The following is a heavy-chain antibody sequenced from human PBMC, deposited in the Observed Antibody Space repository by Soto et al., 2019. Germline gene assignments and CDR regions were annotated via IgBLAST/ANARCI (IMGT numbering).Heavy chain of an antibody. CDR3: ARQTNKGAEAYYYYGLDV. CDR1: GYIFTNYW. V-gene: IGHV5-51*01. Sequence: PGESLKISCKASGYIFTNYWIVWVRQMPGKGLEWIGTIYPADSYTRSSPSFQGQVTISVDKSISTAYLQWSSLKASDTAIYYCARQTNKGAEAYYYYGLDVWGQGTTVTVSS. J-gene: IGHJ6*02. CDR2: IYPADSYT.